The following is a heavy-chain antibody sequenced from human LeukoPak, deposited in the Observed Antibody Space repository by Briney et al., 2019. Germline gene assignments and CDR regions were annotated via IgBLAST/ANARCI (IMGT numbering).Heavy chain of an antibody. CDR3: ARHEGRVYSSSWRPFDY. J-gene: IGHJ4*02. CDR1: GGSFSSYY. V-gene: IGHV4-34*01. Sequence: SETLSLTCAVYGGSFSSYYWSWIRQPPGKGLEWIGEINHTGSTNYNPSLKSRVTISVDTSKNQFTLKLSSVTAADTAVYYCARHEGRVYSSSWRPFDYWGQGTLVTVSS. D-gene: IGHD6-13*01. CDR2: INHTGST.